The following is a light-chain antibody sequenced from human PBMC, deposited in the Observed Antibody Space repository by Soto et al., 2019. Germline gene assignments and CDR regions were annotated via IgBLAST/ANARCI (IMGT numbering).Light chain of an antibody. CDR1: SSNIGRNT. Sequence: QSVLTQPPAASGTPGQRVTISCSGSSSNIGRNTVNWYQQLPGTAPKVLIYTDFNRPSGVPARFSGSKSGTSASLAITGLQAEDEADYYCQAYDNSLRGWVFGGGTKLTVL. V-gene: IGLV1-44*01. J-gene: IGLJ3*02. CDR3: QAYDNSLRGWV. CDR2: TDF.